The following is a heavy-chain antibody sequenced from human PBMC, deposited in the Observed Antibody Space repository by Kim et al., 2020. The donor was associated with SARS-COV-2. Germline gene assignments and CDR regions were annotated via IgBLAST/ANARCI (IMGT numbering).Heavy chain of an antibody. J-gene: IGHJ3*02. CDR3: ARDRGPGYYDSSGYYLDAFDI. Sequence: SVKVSCKASGGSFSSYAISWVRQAPGQGLEWMGGIIPIFGTANYAQKFQGRVTITADESTSTAYMELSSLRSEDTAVYYCARDRGPGYYDSSGYYLDAFDIWGQGTMVTVSS. CDR1: GGSFSSYA. CDR2: IIPIFGTA. D-gene: IGHD3-22*01. V-gene: IGHV1-69*13.